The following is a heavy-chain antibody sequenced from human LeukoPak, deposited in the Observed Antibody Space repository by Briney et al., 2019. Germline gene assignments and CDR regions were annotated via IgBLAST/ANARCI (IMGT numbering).Heavy chain of an antibody. CDR3: ARDYGGGSYYVFDY. J-gene: IGHJ4*02. CDR1: GFTFSSYS. D-gene: IGHD1-26*01. V-gene: IGHV3-21*01. Sequence: KAGGSLRLSCAASGFTFSSYSMNWVRQAPGKGLEWVSSISSSSSYIYYADSVKGRFTISRDNARNSLYLQVNSLRAEDTAVYYCARDYGGGSYYVFDYWGQGTLVTVSS. CDR2: ISSSSSYI.